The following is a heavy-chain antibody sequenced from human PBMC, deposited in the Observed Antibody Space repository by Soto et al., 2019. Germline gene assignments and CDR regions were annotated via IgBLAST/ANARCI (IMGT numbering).Heavy chain of an antibody. CDR2: IIPIFGTA. Sequence: RASVKVSCKASGGTFSSYAISWVRQAPGQGLEWMGGIIPIFGTANYAQKFQGRVTITADESTSTAYMELSSLRSEDTAVYYCASLSGRYGYYYYGMDVWGQGTTVTVSS. J-gene: IGHJ6*02. CDR1: GGTFSSYA. CDR3: ASLSGRYGYYYYGMDV. D-gene: IGHD1-26*01. V-gene: IGHV1-69*13.